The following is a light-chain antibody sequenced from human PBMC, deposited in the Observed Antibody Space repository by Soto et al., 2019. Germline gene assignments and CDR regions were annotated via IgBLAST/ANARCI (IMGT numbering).Light chain of an antibody. J-gene: IGKJ1*01. V-gene: IGKV1-39*01. CDR1: QTISRY. Sequence: DIQLTQSPASLSASVGDGVTITCRASQTISRYLNWYQQKPGTAPKLLIYASSTLQSGVPARFSGRGSVTDFTLTISSLQPEDFAHYYCQQTYSNLWTFGQGTRVEVK. CDR2: ASS. CDR3: QQTYSNLWT.